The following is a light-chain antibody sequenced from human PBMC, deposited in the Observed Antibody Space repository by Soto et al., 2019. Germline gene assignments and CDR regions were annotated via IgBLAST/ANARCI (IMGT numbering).Light chain of an antibody. CDR3: QAWDSSIAV. J-gene: IGLJ3*02. V-gene: IGLV3-1*01. Sequence: SYELTQPPSVSVSPGQTASITCSGDKLGDKYVSWYQQKPGQSPVLVIYQDKKRPSGIPERFSGSNSGNTATLTISGTQAMDEADYYCQAWDSSIAVFGGGTKLTVL. CDR2: QDK. CDR1: KLGDKY.